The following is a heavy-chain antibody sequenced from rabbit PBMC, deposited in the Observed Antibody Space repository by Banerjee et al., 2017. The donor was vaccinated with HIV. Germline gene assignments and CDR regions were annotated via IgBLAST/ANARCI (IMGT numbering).Heavy chain of an antibody. Sequence: QEQLEESGGDLVKPEGSLTLTCTASGFSFSSSYWMSWVRQAPGKGLEWIACIDGGVSGNTYYANWAKGRFTISKTSSTTVTLQMTSLTAADTATYFCARAGSGYDNLWGPGTLVTVS. CDR1: GFSFSSSYW. J-gene: IGHJ4*01. D-gene: IGHD8-1*01. V-gene: IGHV1S45*01. CDR3: ARAGSGYDNL. CDR2: IDGGVSGNT.